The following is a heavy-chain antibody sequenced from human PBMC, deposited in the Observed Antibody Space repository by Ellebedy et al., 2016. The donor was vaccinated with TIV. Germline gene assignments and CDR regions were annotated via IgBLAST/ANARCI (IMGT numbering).Heavy chain of an antibody. CDR3: ARRTGTGTTDY. Sequence: SETLSLTXAVYGGSFSGYYWSWIRQPPGKGLEWIGSIYYSGSTYYNPSLKSRVTISVDTSKNQFSLKLSSVTAADTAVYYCARRTGTGTTDYWGQGTLVTVSS. V-gene: IGHV4-34*01. J-gene: IGHJ4*02. D-gene: IGHD1-1*01. CDR1: GGSFSGYY. CDR2: IYYSGST.